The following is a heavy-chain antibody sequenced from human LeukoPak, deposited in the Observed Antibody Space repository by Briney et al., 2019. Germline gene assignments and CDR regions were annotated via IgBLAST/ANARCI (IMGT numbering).Heavy chain of an antibody. CDR3: ARDHHYYDSSGLRSGCIDY. D-gene: IGHD3-22*01. J-gene: IGHJ4*02. Sequence: GGSLRLSCAVSGFTFGNYDMHWVRQTPGKGLEWVAVIWHDGSKEFYVDSVKGRFTISRDNSENTLYLQMNSLRAEDTAVYYCARDHHYYDSSGLRSGCIDYRGQGTLVTVSS. CDR1: GFTFGNYD. V-gene: IGHV3-33*01. CDR2: IWHDGSKE.